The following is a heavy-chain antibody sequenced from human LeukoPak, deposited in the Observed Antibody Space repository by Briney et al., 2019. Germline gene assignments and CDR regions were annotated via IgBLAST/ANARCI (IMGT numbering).Heavy chain of an antibody. CDR3: ARESYYDILTGSSLFDY. V-gene: IGHV3-48*01. Sequence: GGSLRLSCAASGFTFSSYSMNWVRQAPGKGLEWVSYISSSSSTIYYADSVKGRFTISRDSAKNSLYLQMNSLRAEDTAVYYCARESYYDILTGSSLFDYWGQGTLVTVSS. CDR2: ISSSSSTI. J-gene: IGHJ4*02. D-gene: IGHD3-9*01. CDR1: GFTFSSYS.